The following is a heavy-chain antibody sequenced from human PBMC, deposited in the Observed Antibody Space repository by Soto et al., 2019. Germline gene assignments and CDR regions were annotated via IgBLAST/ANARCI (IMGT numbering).Heavy chain of an antibody. V-gene: IGHV3-48*02. CDR3: ARDQEDYGDYEYYYYYYGMDV. J-gene: IGHJ6*02. CDR1: GFTFSSYS. D-gene: IGHD4-17*01. Sequence: LRLSCAASGFTFSSYSMNWVRQAPGKGLEWVSYISSSSSSTIYYADSVKGRFTISRDNAKNSLYLQMNSLRDEDTAVYYCARDQEDYGDYEYYYYYYGMDVWGQGTTVTVSS. CDR2: ISSSSSSTI.